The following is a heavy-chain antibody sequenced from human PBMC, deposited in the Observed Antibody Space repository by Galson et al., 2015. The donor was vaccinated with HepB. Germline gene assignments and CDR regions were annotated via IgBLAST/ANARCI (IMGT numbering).Heavy chain of an antibody. CDR2: IYSGDTT. CDR1: GFIVSDNH. V-gene: IGHV3-53*01. D-gene: IGHD3-22*01. CDR3: AGGGYKYEFDY. J-gene: IGHJ4*02. Sequence: SLRLSCAASGFIVSDNHMNWVRQAPGKGLEWVSLIYSGDTTYYADSVKGRFTISRDNSKNTLYLQMDSLRAEDTAVYYCAGGGYKYEFDYWGQGTLVTVSS.